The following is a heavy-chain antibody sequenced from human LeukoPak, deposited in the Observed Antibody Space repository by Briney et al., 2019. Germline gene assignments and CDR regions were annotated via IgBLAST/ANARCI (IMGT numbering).Heavy chain of an antibody. CDR1: GFTFSSYN. CDR2: ISSSSIYI. D-gene: IGHD4-17*01. J-gene: IGHJ4*02. CDR3: AKVTTVTTPDFDY. Sequence: GGSLRLSCVASGFTFSSYNMNWVRQAPGKGLEWVSSISSSSIYIYYADSVKGRFTISRDNAKSSLSLQMNSLRAEDTAVYYCAKVTTVTTPDFDYWGQGTLVTVSS. V-gene: IGHV3-21*01.